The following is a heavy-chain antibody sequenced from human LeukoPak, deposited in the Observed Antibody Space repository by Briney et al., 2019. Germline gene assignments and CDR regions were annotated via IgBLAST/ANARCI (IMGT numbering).Heavy chain of an antibody. Sequence: GASLQISCKGSGYIFTSHWISWVRELPGKGLEWMGRIAPSDSYTNYRPSFQGHVTISADQSISTAYLQWSSLKASNTAMYYCARHRDCSSGACYPHYWGQGTLVTVSS. V-gene: IGHV5-10-1*01. CDR2: IAPSDSYT. D-gene: IGHD2-15*01. CDR1: GYIFTSHW. CDR3: ARHRDCSSGACYPHY. J-gene: IGHJ4*02.